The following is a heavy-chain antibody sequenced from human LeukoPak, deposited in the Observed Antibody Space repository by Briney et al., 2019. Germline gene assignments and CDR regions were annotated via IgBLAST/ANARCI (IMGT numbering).Heavy chain of an antibody. J-gene: IGHJ6*03. D-gene: IGHD2-8*02. V-gene: IGHV4-39*01. CDR3: ARGWGTSRPPGPPHYYYMDV. Sequence: SETLSLTCTVSGGSISSSSYYWGWIRQPPGKGLEWIGSIYYSGSTYYNPSLKSQVTISVDTSKNQFSLKLSSVTAADTAVYYCARGWGTSRPPGPPHYYYMDVWGKGTTVTVSS. CDR1: GGSISSSSYY. CDR2: IYYSGST.